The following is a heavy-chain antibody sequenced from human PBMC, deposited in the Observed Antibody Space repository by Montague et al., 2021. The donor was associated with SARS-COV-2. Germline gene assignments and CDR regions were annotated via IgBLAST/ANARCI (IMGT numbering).Heavy chain of an antibody. CDR1: GSSFSGYY. J-gene: IGHJ6*02. CDR3: ARLTVNCGDLWGYYHGMDV. CDR2: INHGGST. D-gene: IGHD4-17*01. V-gene: IGHV4-34*01. Sequence: SETLSLTCAVHGSSFSGYYWNWIRQSPGKGLEWIGEINHGGSTKFSPSLKGRLTISTDTSKNQFSLKLTSVAAADTAVYYCARLTVNCGDLWGYYHGMDVWGQGTTVTVSS.